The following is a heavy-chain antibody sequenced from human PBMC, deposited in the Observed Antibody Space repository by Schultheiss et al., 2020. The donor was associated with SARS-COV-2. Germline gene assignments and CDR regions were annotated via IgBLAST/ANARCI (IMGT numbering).Heavy chain of an antibody. CDR1: GFTFSSYA. CDR2: ISSNGGST. D-gene: IGHD3-9*01. Sequence: GGSLRLSCAASGFTFSSYAMHWVRQAPGKGLEYVSAISSNGGSTYYANSVKGRFTISRDNSKNTLYLQMGSLRAEDMAVYYCASSNYDILTGPYYYYYGMDVWGQGTTVTVSS. J-gene: IGHJ6*02. CDR3: ASSNYDILTGPYYYYYGMDV. V-gene: IGHV3-64*01.